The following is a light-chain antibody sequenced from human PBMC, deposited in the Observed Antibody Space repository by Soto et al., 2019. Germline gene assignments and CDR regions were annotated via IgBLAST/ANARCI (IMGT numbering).Light chain of an antibody. Sequence: VLTQPPASLYLSPGERATLCCRASQSGSSSYLAWYQQKPGQAPRLLIYGASTRAADVPARFSGGGSGTEFTLTIISVQSEDFAEYHCQLDANRPQRLGEGTMVDI. CDR1: QSGSSSY. CDR3: QLDANRPQR. CDR2: GAS. J-gene: IGKJ1*01. V-gene: IGKV3-15*01.